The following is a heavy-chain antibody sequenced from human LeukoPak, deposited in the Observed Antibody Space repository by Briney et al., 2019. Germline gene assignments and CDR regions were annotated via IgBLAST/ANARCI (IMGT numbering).Heavy chain of an antibody. CDR3: ARDLGATIFDFDY. V-gene: IGHV3-48*01. D-gene: IGHD1-26*01. CDR2: ISSIGSTI. Sequence: PGGSLRLSCAASGFTFSTYTMNWVRQAPGKGLEWVSSISSIGSTIYYADSVKGRFTISRDNAKNSLYLQMNSLRVEDTAVYYCARDLGATIFDFDYWGQGTLATVSS. CDR1: GFTFSTYT. J-gene: IGHJ4*02.